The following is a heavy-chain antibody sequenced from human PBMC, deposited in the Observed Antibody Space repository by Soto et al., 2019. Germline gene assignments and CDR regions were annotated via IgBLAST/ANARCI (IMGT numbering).Heavy chain of an antibody. Sequence: GESLKISCKGSGYSFTSYWIGWVRQMPGKGLEWMGIIYPGDSDTRYSPSFQGQVTISADKSISTAYLQWSSLKASDTAMYYCARHDGAVAGTKAPELTYYYYGMDVWGQGTTVTVSS. CDR1: GYSFTSYW. CDR3: ARHDGAVAGTKAPELTYYYYGMDV. V-gene: IGHV5-51*01. J-gene: IGHJ6*02. D-gene: IGHD6-19*01. CDR2: IYPGDSDT.